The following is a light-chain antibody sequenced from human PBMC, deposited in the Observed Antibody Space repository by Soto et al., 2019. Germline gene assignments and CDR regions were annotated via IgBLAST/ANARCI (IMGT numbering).Light chain of an antibody. CDR2: DAS. CDR1: QSVSSY. V-gene: IGKV3-11*01. J-gene: IGKJ4*01. CDR3: QQRSNWPPTT. Sequence: EIVLTQSPATLSLSPGERATLSCRASQSVSSYLAWYQQKPGQAPRLLIYDASNRATGIPARFSGSGSGKDFTLTISSLEPEDFAVYYCQQRSNWPPTTFGGGTKVEIK.